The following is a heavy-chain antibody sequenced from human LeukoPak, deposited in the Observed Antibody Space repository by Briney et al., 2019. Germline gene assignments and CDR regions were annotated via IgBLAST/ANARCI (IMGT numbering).Heavy chain of an antibody. V-gene: IGHV4-59*01. D-gene: IGHD1-26*01. CDR3: ASIVGGYFDY. CDR2: IYYSGST. CDR1: GGSISSYY. Sequence: SETLSLTCTVSGGSISSYYWSWIRQPPGKGLEWIGYIYYSGSTNYNPSLKSRVTISVDTSKNQFSLKLSSVTAADTAVYYCASIVGGYFDYWGQGTLVTDSS. J-gene: IGHJ4*02.